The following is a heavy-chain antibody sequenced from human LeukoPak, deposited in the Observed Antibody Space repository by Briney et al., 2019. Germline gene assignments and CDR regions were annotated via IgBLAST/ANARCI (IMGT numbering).Heavy chain of an antibody. Sequence: GASVKVSCKASGYTFTSYYMHWVRQASGQGLEWMGIINPSGGSTRNAQKFQGRVTMTRDTSTSTVYMELSSLRSEDTAVYYCARGDSSSSRFYYYYMDVWGKGTTVTVSS. D-gene: IGHD6-6*01. CDR1: GYTFTSYY. V-gene: IGHV1-46*03. CDR3: ARGDSSSSRFYYYYMDV. CDR2: INPSGGST. J-gene: IGHJ6*03.